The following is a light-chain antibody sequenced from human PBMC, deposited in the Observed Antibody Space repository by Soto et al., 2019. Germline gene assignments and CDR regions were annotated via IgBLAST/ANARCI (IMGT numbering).Light chain of an antibody. V-gene: IGKV3-15*01. Sequence: EIVLTQSPGTLSLSPGERATLSCRASQSITSNSLSWYQQKPGQAPRLLIYAAASRATGVPDRFSGSGSGTVFTLTISSLQSDDFAVYYCQQYLDWPRTFGQGTKVDIK. CDR2: AAA. CDR3: QQYLDWPRT. CDR1: QSITSN. J-gene: IGKJ1*01.